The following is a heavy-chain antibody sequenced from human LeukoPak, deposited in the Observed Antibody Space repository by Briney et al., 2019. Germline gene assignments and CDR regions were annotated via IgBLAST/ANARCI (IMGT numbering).Heavy chain of an antibody. V-gene: IGHV3-23*01. CDR3: ARDLLGPRPLHIEMSRPGSVGAFDI. CDR1: GFTFSIFA. D-gene: IGHD5-24*01. J-gene: IGHJ3*02. Sequence: GGSLRLSCAASGFTFSIFAMNWVRQAPGKGLEWVSGIPYSGTSTYYADSVKGRFTISRDNSKNTLYLQMNSLRAEDTAVYYCARDLLGPRPLHIEMSRPGSVGAFDIWGQGTMVTVSS. CDR2: IPYSGTST.